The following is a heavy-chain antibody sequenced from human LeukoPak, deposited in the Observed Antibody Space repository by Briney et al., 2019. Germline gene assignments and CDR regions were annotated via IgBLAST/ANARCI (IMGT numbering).Heavy chain of an antibody. V-gene: IGHV3-7*03. J-gene: IGHJ6*02. CDR1: GFTFNSYW. CDR3: AKDIRSTVTNGMDF. CDR2: IKQGGRGT. D-gene: IGHD4-17*01. Sequence: GGSLRLSCAASGFTFNSYWMTWVRQAPGKGLEWVATIKQGGRGTYYADSVKGRFSISRDNSKKTMYLQMNSLRAEDTAVYYCAKDIRSTVTNGMDFWGQGTTVTVSS.